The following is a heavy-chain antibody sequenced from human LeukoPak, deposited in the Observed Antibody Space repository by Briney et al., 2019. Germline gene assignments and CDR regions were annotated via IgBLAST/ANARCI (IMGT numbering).Heavy chain of an antibody. CDR2: IIPIFGTA. V-gene: IGHV1-69*05. CDR1: GGTFSSYA. D-gene: IGHD2-2*01. Sequence: SVKVSXKASGGTFSSYAISWVRQAPGQGLEWMGGIIPIFGTANYAQKFQGRVTITTDESTSTAYMELISLRYEDPAAHYCSRDYQDWGQGTLVSVSS. CDR3: SRDYQD. J-gene: IGHJ4*02.